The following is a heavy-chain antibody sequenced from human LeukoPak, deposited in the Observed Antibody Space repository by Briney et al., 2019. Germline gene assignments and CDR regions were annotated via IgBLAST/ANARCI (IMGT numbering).Heavy chain of an antibody. CDR1: GFTFSSYV. V-gene: IGHV3-23*01. CDR3: AKAPAPYYYYYGMDV. Sequence: GGSLRLSCAASGFTFSSYVMNWVRQAPGKGLEWVSSISDNGVTRYYADSVKGRFTISRDNSDNTVYLQMNSLRAEDTAIYYCAKAPAPYYYYYGMDVWGQGTLVTVSS. J-gene: IGHJ6*02. CDR2: ISDNGVTR.